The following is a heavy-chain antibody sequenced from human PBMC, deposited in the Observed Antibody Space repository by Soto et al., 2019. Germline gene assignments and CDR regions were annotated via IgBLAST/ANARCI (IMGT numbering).Heavy chain of an antibody. D-gene: IGHD2-8*01. Sequence: EVQLLESGGGLVQPGGSLRLSCAASGFTFSTYAMNWVRQAPGKGLEWVSVISGSGGSTYYADSVKGRFTISRENSKNTLYLQMISLTAEDTAVYYCAKVPIARVWGWADYWGQGTLVTVSS. J-gene: IGHJ4*02. CDR3: AKVPIARVWGWADY. CDR2: ISGSGGST. V-gene: IGHV3-23*01. CDR1: GFTFSTYA.